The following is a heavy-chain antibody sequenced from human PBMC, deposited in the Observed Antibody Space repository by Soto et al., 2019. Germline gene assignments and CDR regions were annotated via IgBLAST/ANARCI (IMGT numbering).Heavy chain of an antibody. Sequence: PGESLKISCKGSGYSFTSYWIGWVRQMPGKGLEWMGIIYPGDSDTRYSPSFQGQVTISADKSISTAHLQWSSLKASDTSMYYCARHAIAVAGFYYYGMDVWGQGTTVTVSS. CDR1: GYSFTSYW. CDR3: ARHAIAVAGFYYYGMDV. V-gene: IGHV5-51*01. CDR2: IYPGDSDT. J-gene: IGHJ6*02. D-gene: IGHD6-19*01.